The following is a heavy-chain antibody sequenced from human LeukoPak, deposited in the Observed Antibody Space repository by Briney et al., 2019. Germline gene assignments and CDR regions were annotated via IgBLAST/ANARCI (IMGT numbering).Heavy chain of an antibody. J-gene: IGHJ4*02. V-gene: IGHV4-4*02. CDR3: AREYSYGSLNY. Sequence: PSGPLPLTCAVSGGSIASSNWWSWVRRPPGKGLEWIGEIYHSGSTNYNPSLKSRVTISVDKSKNQFSLKLSSVTAADTAVYYCAREYSYGSLNYWGQGTLVTVSS. CDR1: GGSIASSNW. D-gene: IGHD5-18*01. CDR2: IYHSGST.